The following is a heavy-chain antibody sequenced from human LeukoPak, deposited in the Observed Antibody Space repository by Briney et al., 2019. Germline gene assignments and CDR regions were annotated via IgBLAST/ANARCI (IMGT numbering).Heavy chain of an antibody. CDR1: GGSISSSSYY. J-gene: IGHJ5*02. Sequence: SETLSLTCTVSGGSISSSSYYWGWIRQPPGKGLEWIGSIYYSGGTYYNPSLKSRVTISVDTSKNQIPLKLSSVTAADTAVYYCARDPTYYYGSGSYYRFDPWGQGTLVTVSS. CDR3: ARDPTYYYGSGSYYRFDP. CDR2: IYYSGGT. V-gene: IGHV4-39*06. D-gene: IGHD3-10*01.